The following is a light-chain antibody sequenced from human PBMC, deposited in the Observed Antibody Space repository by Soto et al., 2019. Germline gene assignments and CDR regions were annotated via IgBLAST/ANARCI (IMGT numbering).Light chain of an antibody. J-gene: IGKJ5*01. Sequence: EIVLTQSPGTLSLSPGERATLSCRASQSVSNNYLAWYQQKPGQAPRLLIYGASSRATDIPDRFSGSGSGTDFTLTISGLEPEDFGVYYCQQSGSSPPITFGQGTRLEIK. CDR3: QQSGSSPPIT. CDR2: GAS. CDR1: QSVSNNY. V-gene: IGKV3-20*01.